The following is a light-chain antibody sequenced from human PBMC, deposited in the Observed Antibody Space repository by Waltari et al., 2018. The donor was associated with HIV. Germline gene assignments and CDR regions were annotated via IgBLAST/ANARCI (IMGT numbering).Light chain of an antibody. CDR3: QSGHNSDSI. Sequence: SYELTQAPSVSVYPGQTAKITCSGDALSRHFVFWYQQKSGQAPRMMIFKDNVRPSGIPARFSASSSGSTSTLTISGFQAEDEADYYCQSGHNSDSIFGGGTKLTVL. J-gene: IGLJ2*01. CDR2: KDN. V-gene: IGLV3-25*03. CDR1: ALSRHF.